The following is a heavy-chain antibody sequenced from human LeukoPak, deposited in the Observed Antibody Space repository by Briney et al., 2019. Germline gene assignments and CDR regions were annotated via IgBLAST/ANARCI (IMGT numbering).Heavy chain of an antibody. V-gene: IGHV3-23*01. D-gene: IGHD7-27*01. CDR1: GFTFSSYA. Sequence: GGSLRLSCAASGFTFSSYAMSWVRQAPGKGLEWVSAISGSGGSTYYAESVKGRFTISRDNSKNTLYLQMNSLRAGDTAIYYCAREHWDFDYWGQGTLVTVSS. CDR3: AREHWDFDY. CDR2: ISGSGGST. J-gene: IGHJ4*02.